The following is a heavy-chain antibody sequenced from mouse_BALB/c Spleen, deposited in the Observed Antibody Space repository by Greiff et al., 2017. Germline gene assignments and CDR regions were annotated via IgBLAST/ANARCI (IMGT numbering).Heavy chain of an antibody. V-gene: IGHV5-17*02. J-gene: IGHJ4*01. CDR3: ARSLYGDYYAMDY. CDR2: ISSGSSTI. Sequence: EVQGVESGGGLVQPGGSRKLSCAASGFTFSSFGMHWVRQAPEKGLEWVAYISSGSSTIYYADTVKGRFTISRDNPKNTLFLQMTSLRSEDTAMYYCARSLYGDYYAMDYWGQGTSVTVSS. D-gene: IGHD1-1*02. CDR1: GFTFSSFG.